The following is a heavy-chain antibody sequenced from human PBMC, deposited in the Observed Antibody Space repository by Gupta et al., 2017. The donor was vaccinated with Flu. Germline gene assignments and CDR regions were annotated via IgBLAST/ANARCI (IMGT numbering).Heavy chain of an antibody. Sequence: QAPGKGLELVGFKRSKDYGGTIEYAASVKGRFTVSRDDYKSIAYLQMNSLKIEDTAVYYCTRRRGGYCSSSRCSYFDYWGQGTLVTVSS. D-gene: IGHD2-2*01. CDR3: TRRRGGYCSSSRCSYFDY. CDR2: KRSKDYGGTI. V-gene: IGHV3-49*02. J-gene: IGHJ4*02.